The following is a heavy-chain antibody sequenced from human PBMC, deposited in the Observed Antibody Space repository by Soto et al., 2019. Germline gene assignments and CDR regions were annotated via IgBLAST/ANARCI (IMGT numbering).Heavy chain of an antibody. D-gene: IGHD3-10*01. J-gene: IGHJ5*02. CDR2: INHSGST. CDR1: GGSFSGYY. Sequence: SETLSLTCAVYGGSFSGYYWSWIRQPPGKGLEWIGEINHSGSTNYNPSLKSRVTISVDTSKNQFSLKLSSVTAADTAVYYCARGRGLLLNWFDTWGQGTLVTVS. CDR3: ARGRGLLLNWFDT. V-gene: IGHV4-34*01.